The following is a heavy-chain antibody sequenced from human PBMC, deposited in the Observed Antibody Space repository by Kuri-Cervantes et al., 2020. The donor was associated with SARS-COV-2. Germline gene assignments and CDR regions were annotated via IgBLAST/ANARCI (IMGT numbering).Heavy chain of an antibody. CDR1: GYIFTGYY. J-gene: IGHJ4*02. CDR2: INPNRGDT. D-gene: IGHD1-26*01. Sequence: ASVKVSCKASGYIFTGYYIHWVRQAPGQGLEWMGWINPNRGDTNYAQRFQGRVTMTRDTSSTTAYMELSRLRSDDTAVYYCARGGRGGYPGLFDYWGQGTLVTVSS. V-gene: IGHV1-2*02. CDR3: ARGGRGGYPGLFDY.